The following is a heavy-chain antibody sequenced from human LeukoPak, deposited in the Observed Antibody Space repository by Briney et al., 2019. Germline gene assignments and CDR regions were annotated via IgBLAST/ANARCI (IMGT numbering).Heavy chain of an antibody. CDR2: FDPEDGET. Sequence: ASVKVSCKVSGYTLTELSMHWVRQAPGKGLEWMGGFDPEDGETIYAQKFQGRVTMTEDTSTDTAYTELSSLRSEDTAVYYCATAYGDYGIEYFQHWGQGTLVTVSS. J-gene: IGHJ1*01. V-gene: IGHV1-24*01. CDR3: ATAYGDYGIEYFQH. CDR1: GYTLTELS. D-gene: IGHD4-17*01.